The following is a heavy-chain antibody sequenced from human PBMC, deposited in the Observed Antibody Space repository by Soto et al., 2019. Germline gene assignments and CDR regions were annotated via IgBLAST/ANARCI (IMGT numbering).Heavy chain of an antibody. Sequence: QVELVQSGGEVKKPGASVKVSCKASGYTFTSHGISWVRQAPGQGREWVGWINTNNDNSVSAQKFQDRITLTTDTSTSTVYMELRNLTSDGTAFYYCARTSTYSRLGDHWGQGALVTVAS. CDR3: ARTSTYSRLGDH. V-gene: IGHV1-18*04. D-gene: IGHD3-22*01. CDR2: INTNNDNS. CDR1: GYTFTSHG. J-gene: IGHJ4*02.